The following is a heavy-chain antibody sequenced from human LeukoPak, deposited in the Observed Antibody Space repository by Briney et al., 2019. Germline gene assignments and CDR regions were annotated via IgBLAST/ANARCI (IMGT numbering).Heavy chain of an antibody. D-gene: IGHD4-17*01. J-gene: IGHJ4*02. V-gene: IGHV4-34*01. CDR1: GMSLYGYF. Sequence: SETLSLTCGVSGMSLYGYFWSWIRQPPGKGLEWIGEISQSGSTNYNPSLKSRVTISVDTSKNQFSLKLSSVTAADTAVYYCATYGDYASFDYWGQGTLVTVSS. CDR2: ISQSGST. CDR3: ATYGDYASFDY.